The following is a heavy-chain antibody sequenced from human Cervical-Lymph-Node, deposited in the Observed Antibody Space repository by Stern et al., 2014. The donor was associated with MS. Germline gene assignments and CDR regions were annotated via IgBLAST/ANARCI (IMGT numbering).Heavy chain of an antibody. CDR1: GGTFSNYA. D-gene: IGHD7-27*01. Sequence: VQLVESGADVKKPGSSVKVSCKASGGTFSNYAINWVRQAPGQGLEWVGGIIPLFGTAHYAQQFQGRVTISADESTSIVYMELYSLRSDDTAVYYCARDETGVAFDIWGQGTMVTVSS. J-gene: IGHJ3*02. V-gene: IGHV1-69*01. CDR2: IIPLFGTA. CDR3: ARDETGVAFDI.